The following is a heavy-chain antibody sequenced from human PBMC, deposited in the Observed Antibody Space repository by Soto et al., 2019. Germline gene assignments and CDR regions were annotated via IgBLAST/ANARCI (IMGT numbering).Heavy chain of an antibody. J-gene: IGHJ4*02. CDR3: AREVITIFGVVISFDY. Sequence: GPSVKVSCKASGYTFTSYAMHWVRQAPGQRLEWMGWINAGNGNTKYSQKFQGRVTITRDTSASTAYMELSSLRSEDTAVYYCAREVITIFGVVISFDYWGQGTLVTVSS. D-gene: IGHD3-3*01. V-gene: IGHV1-3*01. CDR2: INAGNGNT. CDR1: GYTFTSYA.